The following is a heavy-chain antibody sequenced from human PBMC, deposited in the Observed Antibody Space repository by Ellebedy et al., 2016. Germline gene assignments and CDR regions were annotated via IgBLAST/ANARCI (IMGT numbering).Heavy chain of an antibody. CDR3: ARVSVVVATPVDY. CDR1: GFTFNNYW. V-gene: IGHV3-7*01. D-gene: IGHD2-15*01. J-gene: IGHJ4*02. Sequence: GESLKISCAASGFTFNNYWMTWVRQAPGQGLEWVANINEDGSEKNYVDSVKGRLTISSDNAKHSLYLYLTSLRVDDAAVYYCARVSVVVATPVDYWGQGTLVAVSA. CDR2: INEDGSEK.